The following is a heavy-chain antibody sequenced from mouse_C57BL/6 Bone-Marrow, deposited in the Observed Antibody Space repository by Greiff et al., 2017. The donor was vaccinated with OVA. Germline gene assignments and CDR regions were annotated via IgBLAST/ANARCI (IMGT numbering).Heavy chain of an antibody. CDR1: GYSITSGYY. CDR3: ARGDYSRGYFDV. J-gene: IGHJ1*03. CDR2: ISYDGSN. V-gene: IGHV3-6*01. D-gene: IGHD2-5*01. Sequence: EVKLVESGPGLVKPSQSLSLTCSVTGYSITSGYYWNWIRQFPGNKLEWMGYISYDGSNNYNPSLKNRISITRDTSKNQFFLKLNSVTTEDTATYYCARGDYSRGYFDVWGTGTTVTVSS.